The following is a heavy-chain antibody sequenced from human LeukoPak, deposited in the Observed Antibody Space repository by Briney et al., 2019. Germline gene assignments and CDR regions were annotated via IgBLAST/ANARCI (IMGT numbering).Heavy chain of an antibody. V-gene: IGHV4-34*01. J-gene: IGHJ4*02. Sequence: SETLSLTCAVSGGSFSGYYWTWIRQPPGKGLEWIGEINHSGSANYNPSLKSRVTLSVDTSKNQFSLKLSSVTAADTAVYYCARLHSSSLDYWGQGTLVTVSS. CDR3: ARLHSSSLDY. CDR1: GGSFSGYY. D-gene: IGHD6-6*01. CDR2: INHSGSA.